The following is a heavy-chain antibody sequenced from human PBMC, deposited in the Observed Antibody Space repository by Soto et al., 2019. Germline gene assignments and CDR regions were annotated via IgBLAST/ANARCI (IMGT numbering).Heavy chain of an antibody. V-gene: IGHV4-30-4*02. Sequence: SETLSLTCTVSGGSISSGDYYWSWIRQPPGKGLEWIGYIYYSGSTYYNPSLKSRVTISVDTSKNQFSLKLSSVTAADTAVYYCARGYKGYYDSSGYYHFDYWGQGTLVTVSS. D-gene: IGHD3-22*01. J-gene: IGHJ4*02. CDR2: IYYSGST. CDR3: ARGYKGYYDSSGYYHFDY. CDR1: GGSISSGDYY.